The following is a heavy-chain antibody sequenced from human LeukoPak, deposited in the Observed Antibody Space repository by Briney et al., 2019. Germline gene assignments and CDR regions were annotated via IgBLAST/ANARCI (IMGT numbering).Heavy chain of an antibody. V-gene: IGHV4-59*01. CDR2: IYYSGGA. Sequence: SETLSLTCTVSGVSISSYYWSWIRQPPGKGLEWIGHIYYSGGANYNPSLKSRVTISLDTSRSQFSLKLSSVTAADTAVYYCARDGGYPLGAFDIWGLGTLATVSS. CDR3: ARDGGYPLGAFDI. J-gene: IGHJ3*02. CDR1: GVSISSYY. D-gene: IGHD6-13*01.